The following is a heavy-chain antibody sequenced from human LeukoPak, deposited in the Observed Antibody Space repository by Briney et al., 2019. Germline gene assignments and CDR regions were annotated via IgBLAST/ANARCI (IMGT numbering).Heavy chain of an antibody. CDR1: GYTFTGYY. J-gene: IGHJ4*02. CDR2: INPNSGGT. CDR3: ARDTDRGGYFDY. D-gene: IGHD2-8*02. Sequence: ASVKVSCKASGYTFTGYYMHWVRQAPGQGLEWMGWINPNSGGTNYAQKFQGRVTMTRDTSISTAYMEPSRLRSDDTAVYYCARDTDRGGYFDYWGQGTLVTVSS. V-gene: IGHV1-2*02.